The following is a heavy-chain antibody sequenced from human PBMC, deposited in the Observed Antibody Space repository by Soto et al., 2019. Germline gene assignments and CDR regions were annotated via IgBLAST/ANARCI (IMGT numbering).Heavy chain of an antibody. V-gene: IGHV3-74*01. Sequence: PGGSLRLSCAASGFTFNYYWMHWVRQAPGQGLVWVSHIHSDGSTTTYADSVKGRFTISRGNAKNTLYLQMDSLRAEDTAVYYCVRGDKGGFDLWGQGTTVTVSS. CDR2: IHSDGSTT. D-gene: IGHD2-21*02. CDR1: GFTFNYYW. CDR3: VRGDKGGFDL. J-gene: IGHJ3*01.